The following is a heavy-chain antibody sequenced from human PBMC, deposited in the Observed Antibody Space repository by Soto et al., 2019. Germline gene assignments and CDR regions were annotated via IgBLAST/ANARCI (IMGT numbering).Heavy chain of an antibody. V-gene: IGHV3-64D*06. J-gene: IGHJ4*02. CDR1: GFTFSSYA. D-gene: IGHD6-6*01. CDR3: VKGIAARTHFDY. CDR2: ISNGGST. Sequence: WWSLRLSCATSGFTFSSYAMHWFRQAPGKGLEYVSAISNGGSTYYADSVKGRFTISRDNSKNTLYLQMSSLRAEDTAVYYCVKGIAARTHFDYWGQGTLVTVSS.